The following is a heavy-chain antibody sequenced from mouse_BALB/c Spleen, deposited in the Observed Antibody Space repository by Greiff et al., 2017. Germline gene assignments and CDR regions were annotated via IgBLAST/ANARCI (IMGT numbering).Heavy chain of an antibody. CDR2: INPYNDGT. D-gene: IGHD2-3*01. CDR1: GYTFTSYV. J-gene: IGHJ4*01. V-gene: IGHV1-14*01. Sequence: VQLQQSGPELVKPGASVKMSCKASGYTFTSYVMHWVKQKPGQGLEWIGYINPYNDGTKYNEKFKGKATLTSDKSSSTAYMELSSLTSEDSAVYYGAGSGWPRQGYAMDYWGQGTSVTVSS. CDR3: AGSGWPRQGYAMDY.